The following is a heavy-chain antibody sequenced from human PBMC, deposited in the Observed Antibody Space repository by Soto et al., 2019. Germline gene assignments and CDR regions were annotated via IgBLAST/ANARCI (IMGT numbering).Heavy chain of an antibody. J-gene: IGHJ3*02. CDR3: ARDSSGIAVAGADAFDI. V-gene: IGHV1-18*01. CDR2: ISAYNGNT. CDR1: GYTFTSYA. D-gene: IGHD6-19*01. Sequence: ASVKGSCSASGYTFTSYAISSVRQSPGQLLEWMGWISAYNGNTNYAQKLQGRVTMTTDTSTSTAYMELRSLRSDDTAVYYCARDSSGIAVAGADAFDIWGQGTMVTVSS.